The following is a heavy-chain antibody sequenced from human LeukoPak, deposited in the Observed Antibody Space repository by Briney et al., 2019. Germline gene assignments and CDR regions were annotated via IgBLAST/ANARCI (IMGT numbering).Heavy chain of an antibody. V-gene: IGHV4-39*01. CDR1: GGSISSSSYY. CDR3: ARNIVVVPAALWFDP. J-gene: IGHJ5*02. Sequence: PSETLSLTCTVSGGSISSSSYYWGWIRQPPGKGLEWIGSIYYSGSTYYNPSLKSRVTISADTSKNQFSLKLSSVTAADTAVYYCARNIVVVPAALWFDPWGQGTLVTVSS. D-gene: IGHD2-2*01. CDR2: IYYSGST.